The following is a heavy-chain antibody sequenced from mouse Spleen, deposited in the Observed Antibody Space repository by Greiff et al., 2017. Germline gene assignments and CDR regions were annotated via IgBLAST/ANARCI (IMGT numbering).Heavy chain of an antibody. D-gene: IGHD2-3*01. CDR2: IDPSDSYT. CDR3: ARSGGLLLAWFAY. Sequence: VQLQQPGAELVKPGASVKLSCKASGYTFTSYWMQWVKQRPGQGLEWIGEIDPSDSYTNYTQKFKGKATLTVDTSSSTAYMQLSSLTSEDSAVYYCARSGGLLLAWFAYWGQGTLVTVSA. J-gene: IGHJ3*01. V-gene: IGHV1-50*01. CDR1: GYTFTSYW.